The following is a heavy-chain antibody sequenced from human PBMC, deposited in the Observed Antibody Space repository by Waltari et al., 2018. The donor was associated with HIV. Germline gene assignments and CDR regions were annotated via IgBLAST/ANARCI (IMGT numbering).Heavy chain of an antibody. J-gene: IGHJ1*01. Sequence: LQLKESGPGLVKTSDTLSLTCGVSGASLRSKNYYLVWIRQSPGKRRAWIATIYYTGDTYFVPSLKNRTSISVDSSKNLLSLSLASVTAADTAIYYCARQHAYTSDWFSQASFFNYWGPGTLVTVSS. CDR1: GASLRSKNYY. D-gene: IGHD3-9*01. V-gene: IGHV4-39*01. CDR3: ARQHAYTSDWFSQASFFNY. CDR2: IYYTGDT.